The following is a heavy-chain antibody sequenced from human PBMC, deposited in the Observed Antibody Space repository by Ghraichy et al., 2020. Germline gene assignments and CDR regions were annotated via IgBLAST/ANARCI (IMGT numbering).Heavy chain of an antibody. J-gene: IGHJ3*02. Sequence: SETLSLTCTVSGGSISSSSYYWGWIRQPPGKGLEWIGSIYYSGSTYYNPSLKSRVTISVDTSKNQFSLKLSSVTAADTAVYYCRLWFGELWDAFDIWGQGTMVTVSS. V-gene: IGHV4-39*01. CDR3: RLWFGELWDAFDI. D-gene: IGHD3-10*01. CDR2: IYYSGST. CDR1: GGSISSSSYY.